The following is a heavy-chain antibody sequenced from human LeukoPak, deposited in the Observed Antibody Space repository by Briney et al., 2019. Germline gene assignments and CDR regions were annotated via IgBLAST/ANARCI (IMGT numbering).Heavy chain of an antibody. CDR2: ISYDGSNK. CDR3: ARDRGDEVAFDI. V-gene: IGHV3-30*04. D-gene: IGHD2-21*02. Sequence: GALRLSCAASGFTFSSYAMHWVRQAPGKGLEWVAVISYDGSNKYYADSVKGRFTISRDNSKNTLYLQMNSLRAEDTAVYYCARDRGDEVAFDIWGQGTMVTVSS. J-gene: IGHJ3*02. CDR1: GFTFSSYA.